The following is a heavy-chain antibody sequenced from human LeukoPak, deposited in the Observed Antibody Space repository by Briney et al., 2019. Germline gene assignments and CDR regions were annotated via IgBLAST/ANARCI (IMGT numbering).Heavy chain of an antibody. CDR3: ARDGRKLYYDFWSGYYSGPLDY. CDR2: IHYSGST. J-gene: IGHJ4*02. Sequence: SETLSLTCTVSGGSISSSSYYWGWIRQPPGKGLEWIGSIHYSGSTYYNPSLKSRVTISVDTSKNQFSLKLSSVTAADTAVYYCARDGRKLYYDFWSGYYSGPLDYWGQGTLVTVSS. D-gene: IGHD3-3*01. CDR1: GGSISSSSYY. V-gene: IGHV4-39*07.